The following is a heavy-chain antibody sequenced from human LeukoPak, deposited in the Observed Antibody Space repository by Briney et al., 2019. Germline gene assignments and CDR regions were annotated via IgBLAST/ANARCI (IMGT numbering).Heavy chain of an antibody. CDR2: IKQDGSEK. CDR3: ARVIWNGGATSFLDY. V-gene: IGHV3-7*01. J-gene: IGHJ4*02. Sequence: GGSLRLSCAASGFTFSSYAMHWVRQAPGKGLKWVANIKQDGSEKYYVDSVKGRFTISRDNAKNSLYLQMNSLRAEDTAVYYCARVIWNGGATSFLDYWGQGTLVTVSS. D-gene: IGHD1-26*01. CDR1: GFTFSSYA.